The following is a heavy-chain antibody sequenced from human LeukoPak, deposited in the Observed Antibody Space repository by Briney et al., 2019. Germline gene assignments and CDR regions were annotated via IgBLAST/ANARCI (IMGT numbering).Heavy chain of an antibody. CDR1: GFTFRNYS. J-gene: IGHJ6*03. V-gene: IGHV3-21*01. D-gene: IGHD3-10*01. CDR2: ISSSSFYI. Sequence: GGSLRLSCAASGFTFRNYSLNWVRQAPGKGLEWVSSISSSSFYIYYADSVKGRFTISRDNAKNSLYLQMNSLRAEDTAVYHCARSSITMVRGVIKSTTSWYHYYNMDVWGKGTTVTVSS. CDR3: ARSSITMVRGVIKSTTSWYHYYNMDV.